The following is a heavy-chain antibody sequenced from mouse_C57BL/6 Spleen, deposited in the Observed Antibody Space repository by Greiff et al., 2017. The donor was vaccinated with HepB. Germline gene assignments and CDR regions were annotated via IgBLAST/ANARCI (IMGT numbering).Heavy chain of an antibody. CDR1: GYSITSGYD. CDR3: ARVGLRSPFAY. D-gene: IGHD1-1*01. J-gene: IGHJ3*01. V-gene: IGHV3-1*01. CDR2: ISYSGST. Sequence: VQLQQSGPGMVKPSQSLSLTCTVTGYSITSGYDWHWIRHFPGNKLEWMGYISYSGSTNYNPSLKSRISITHDTSKNHFFLKLNSVTTEDTATYYCARVGLRSPFAYWGQGTLVTVSA.